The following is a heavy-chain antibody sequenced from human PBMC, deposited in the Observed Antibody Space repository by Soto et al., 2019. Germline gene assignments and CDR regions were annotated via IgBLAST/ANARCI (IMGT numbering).Heavy chain of an antibody. V-gene: IGHV1-8*01. Sequence: ASVKVSCKASGYTFTSYDINWVRQATGQGLEWMGWMNPNRGNTGYAQKFQGRVTMTRNTSISTAYMELSSLRSEDTAVYYCARVLRFLEWSIGYWGQGTLVTVSS. CDR2: MNPNRGNT. D-gene: IGHD3-3*01. J-gene: IGHJ4*02. CDR3: ARVLRFLEWSIGY. CDR1: GYTFTSYD.